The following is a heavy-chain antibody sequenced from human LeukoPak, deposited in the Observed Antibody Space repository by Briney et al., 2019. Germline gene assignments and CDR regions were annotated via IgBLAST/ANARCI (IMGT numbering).Heavy chain of an antibody. CDR2: TYYRSKWYN. D-gene: IGHD3-10*01. CDR3: VRGGRGDGHGADEVFDI. Sequence: SQTLSLTCAISGDSVFSNSSWNWIRQSPSRGLEWLGRTYYRSKWYNDYGVSVKSRININPDTSENHFSLQLSSVTPEDTAVYYCVRGGRGDGHGADEVFDIWGQGERVTF. V-gene: IGHV6-1*01. CDR1: GDSVFSNSS. J-gene: IGHJ3*02.